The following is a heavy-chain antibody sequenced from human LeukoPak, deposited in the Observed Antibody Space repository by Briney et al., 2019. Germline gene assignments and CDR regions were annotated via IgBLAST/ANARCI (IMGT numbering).Heavy chain of an antibody. CDR2: VNDNGAAT. V-gene: IGHV3-23*01. J-gene: IGHJ6*03. D-gene: IGHD3-16*01. Sequence: GGSLRLSCAASGFTFSNYAMSWVRQAPGKGLKWVATVNDNGAATYYADSVKGRFTNSRDNSYNTVSLQMNGLRDEDTGVYYCAKGLKTGVGPYMGYHYYMDVWGKGATVTVSS. CDR3: AKGLKTGVGPYMGYHYYMDV. CDR1: GFTFSNYA.